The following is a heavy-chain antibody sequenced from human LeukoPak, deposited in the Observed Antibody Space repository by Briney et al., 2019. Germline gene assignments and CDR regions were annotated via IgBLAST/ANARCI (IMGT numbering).Heavy chain of an antibody. CDR2: IYYSGST. CDR3: ARLAPATLSSSSSLYFDY. CDR1: GGSISSSSYY. Sequence: SETLSLTCTVSGGSISSSSYYWGWIRQPPGKGLEWIGSIYYSGSTYYNPSLKSRVTISVDTPKNQFSLKLSSVTAADTAVYYCARLAPATLSSSSSLYFDYWGQGTLVTVSS. J-gene: IGHJ4*02. D-gene: IGHD6-13*01. V-gene: IGHV4-39*01.